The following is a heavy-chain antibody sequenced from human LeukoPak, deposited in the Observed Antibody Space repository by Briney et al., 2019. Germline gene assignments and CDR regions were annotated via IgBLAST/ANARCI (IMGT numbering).Heavy chain of an antibody. V-gene: IGHV3-30*02. CDR3: AKEGRWDYDFWSGYYGNYFDY. J-gene: IGHJ4*02. Sequence: QPGGSLRLSCAASGFTFSSYGMHWVRQAPGKGLEWVAFIRYDGSNKYYADSVKGRFTISRDNSKNTLYLQTNSLRAEDTAVYYCAKEGRWDYDFWSGYYGNYFDYWGQGTLVTVSS. CDR2: IRYDGSNK. CDR1: GFTFSSYG. D-gene: IGHD3-3*01.